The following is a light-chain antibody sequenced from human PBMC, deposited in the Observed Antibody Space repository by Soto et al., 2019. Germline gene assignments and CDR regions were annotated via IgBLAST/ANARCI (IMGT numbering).Light chain of an antibody. CDR2: KAS. CDR3: QHYNSYSEA. J-gene: IGKJ1*01. Sequence: GDRVIITCRASEDISRWLAWYQQKPGRAPKLLIYKASTLKSGVPSRFSGSGSGTEFTLTISSLQPDDFATYYCQHYNSYSEAFGQGTKVDIK. V-gene: IGKV1-5*03. CDR1: EDISRW.